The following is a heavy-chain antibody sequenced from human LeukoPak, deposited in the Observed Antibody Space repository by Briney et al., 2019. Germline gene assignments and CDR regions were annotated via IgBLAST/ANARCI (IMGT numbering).Heavy chain of an antibody. V-gene: IGHV4-59*01. D-gene: IGHD3-22*01. J-gene: IGHJ5*02. CDR2: IYYSGST. Sequence: SETLSLTCAVYGGSFSGYYWSWIRQPPGKGLEWIGYIYYSGSTNYNPSLKSRVTISVDTSKNQFSLKLSSVTAADTAVYYCARDQRYYDSSGYFWFDPWGQGTLVTVSS. CDR1: GGSFSGYY. CDR3: ARDQRYYDSSGYFWFDP.